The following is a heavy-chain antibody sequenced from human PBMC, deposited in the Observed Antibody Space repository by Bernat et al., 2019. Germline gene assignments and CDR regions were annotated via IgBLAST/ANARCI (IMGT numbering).Heavy chain of an antibody. V-gene: IGHV3-30-3*01. CDR2: ISYDGSNK. Sequence: QVQLVESGGGVVQPGRSLRLSCAASGFTFSSYAMHWVRQAPGKGLEWVAVISYDGSNKYYADSVKGRFTISRDNSKNTLYLQMNSLRAEDTAVYYCASGDIARGGVDYWGQGTLVTVSS. J-gene: IGHJ4*02. CDR1: GFTFSSYA. CDR3: ASGDIARGGVDY. D-gene: IGHD5-18*01.